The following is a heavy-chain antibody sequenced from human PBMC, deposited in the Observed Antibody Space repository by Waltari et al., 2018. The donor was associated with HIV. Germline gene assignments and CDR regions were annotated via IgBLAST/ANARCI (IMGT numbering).Heavy chain of an antibody. Sequence: EVQLVESGGGLVQPGGSLRLSCAVSGFTLSSNWMHWFRQAPGKGLVWVSRMNDDGSTNYADSVKGRFTISRDNAKNTLYLQMNSLRAEDTAVYYCTRTNYKYSFMDVWGQGTTVTVSS. CDR1: GFTLSSNW. CDR3: TRTNYKYSFMDV. D-gene: IGHD1-1*01. V-gene: IGHV3-74*01. CDR2: MNDDGST. J-gene: IGHJ6*02.